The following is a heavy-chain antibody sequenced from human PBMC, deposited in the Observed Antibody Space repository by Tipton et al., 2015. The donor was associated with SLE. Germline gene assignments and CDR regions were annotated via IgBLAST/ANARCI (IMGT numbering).Heavy chain of an antibody. CDR3: AKEPPGL. CDR2: VYANGNT. J-gene: IGHJ4*02. CDR1: GGSISSNDYF. Sequence: TLSLTCTVSGGSISSNDYFWGWIRQPAGKGLEWIGRVYANGNTGYNPSLMGRVTISLDTSKNQVSLNLNSVTASDTAVYYCAKEPPGLWGQGTLVTVSS. V-gene: IGHV4-61*02. D-gene: IGHD3/OR15-3a*01.